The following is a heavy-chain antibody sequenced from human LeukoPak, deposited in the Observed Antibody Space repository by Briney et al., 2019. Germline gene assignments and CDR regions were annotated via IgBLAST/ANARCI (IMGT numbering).Heavy chain of an antibody. Sequence: PGGSLRLSCAASGFTFSSYWMHWVRQAPGKGLMWVSRINPDGSSTNYADSVKGRFTISRDNAKSTLYLQMNSLRAEYTAVYYCASSALSPTWGVWGKGTTVTVSS. CDR2: INPDGSST. V-gene: IGHV3-74*01. J-gene: IGHJ6*04. CDR3: ASSALSPTWGV. D-gene: IGHD7-27*01. CDR1: GFTFSSYW.